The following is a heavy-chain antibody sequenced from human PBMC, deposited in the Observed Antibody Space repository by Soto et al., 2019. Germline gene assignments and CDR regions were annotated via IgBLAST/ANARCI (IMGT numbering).Heavy chain of an antibody. V-gene: IGHV1-8*01. D-gene: IGHD7-27*01. Sequence: QVQLVQPGVEVKKPGASVKVSCKASGYTFTSHDINWVRQATGQGLEWMGWMSPNSGNTGYAQKFQGRVTMTRSTPISTAYMELSSLTSEDTAVYYCARGPPNWGFDSWGQGTLVIVSS. CDR1: GYTFTSHD. CDR3: ARGPPNWGFDS. CDR2: MSPNSGNT. J-gene: IGHJ5*01.